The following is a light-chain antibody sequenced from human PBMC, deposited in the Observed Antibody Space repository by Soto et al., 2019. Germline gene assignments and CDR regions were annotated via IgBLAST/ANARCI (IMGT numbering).Light chain of an antibody. Sequence: QSVLTQPASASGTPGQRVTISCSGSRSNIGSDTVNWYQQLPGTAPKILIHRTDQRPSGVPGRFSGSKSGTSASLAISGLQPEDEADYHCASWDASLNGWVFGGGTKVTVL. J-gene: IGLJ3*02. V-gene: IGLV1-44*01. CDR1: RSNIGSDT. CDR2: RTD. CDR3: ASWDASLNGWV.